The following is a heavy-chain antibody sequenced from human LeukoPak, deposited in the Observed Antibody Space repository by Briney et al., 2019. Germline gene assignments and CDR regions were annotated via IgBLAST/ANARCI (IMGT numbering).Heavy chain of an antibody. J-gene: IGHJ4*02. CDR3: ARLRSPGGFDY. D-gene: IGHD1-26*01. CDR2: IYYTGST. CDR1: GGSISGSGYY. V-gene: IGHV4-39*07. Sequence: SETLSLTCTVSGGSISGSGYYWVWIRQPPGKGLEWIATIYYTGSTYYNPSLKSRVTISVDTSKNPFSLRLNSVTAADTAMYYCARLRSPGGFDYWGQGTLVTVSS.